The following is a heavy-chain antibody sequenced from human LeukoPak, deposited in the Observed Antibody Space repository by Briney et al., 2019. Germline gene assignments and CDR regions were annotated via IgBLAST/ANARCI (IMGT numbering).Heavy chain of an antibody. CDR1: GFTFSSYS. CDR3: AKGSPVTGTTDY. J-gene: IGHJ4*02. V-gene: IGHV3-21*01. CDR2: ISSSSSYI. D-gene: IGHD1-7*01. Sequence: GGSLRLSCAASGFTFSSYSMNWVRQAPGKGLEWVSSISSSSSYIYYADSVKGRFTISRDNAKNSLYLQMNSLRAEDTAVYYCAKGSPVTGTTDYWGQGTLVTVSS.